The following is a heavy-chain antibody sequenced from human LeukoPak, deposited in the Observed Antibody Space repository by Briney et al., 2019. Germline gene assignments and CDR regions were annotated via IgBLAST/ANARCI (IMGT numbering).Heavy chain of an antibody. J-gene: IGHJ5*02. CDR1: GYTFTGYY. V-gene: IGHV1-2*02. Sequence: ASVKVSCKASGYTFTGYYMHWVRQAPGQGLEWMGWINPNSGGTNYAQKFQGRVTMTRDMSISTAYMELSRLRSDDTAVYYCARFLCSGGSCYYNWFDPWGQGTLVTVSS. CDR2: INPNSGGT. D-gene: IGHD2-15*01. CDR3: ARFLCSGGSCYYNWFDP.